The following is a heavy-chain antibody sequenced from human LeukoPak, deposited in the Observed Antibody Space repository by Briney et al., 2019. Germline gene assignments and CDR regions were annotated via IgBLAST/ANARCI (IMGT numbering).Heavy chain of an antibody. CDR1: GGSFSGYY. Sequence: SETLSLTCAVYGGSFSGYYWSWIRQPPGKGLEWIGEINHSGSTNYNPSLKSRVTISVDTSKNQFSLKLSSVTAADTAVYYCARLGGIWTYYYDSSGYLYYFDYWGQGTLVTVSS. CDR2: INHSGST. V-gene: IGHV4-34*01. J-gene: IGHJ4*02. D-gene: IGHD3-22*01. CDR3: ARLGGIWTYYYDSSGYLYYFDY.